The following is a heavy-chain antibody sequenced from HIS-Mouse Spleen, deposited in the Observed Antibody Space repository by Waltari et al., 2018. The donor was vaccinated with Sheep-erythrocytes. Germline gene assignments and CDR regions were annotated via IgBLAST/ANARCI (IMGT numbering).Heavy chain of an antibody. CDR3: ARVASGATFDY. CDR2: ISSSSSYI. CDR1: GFTFSSYS. V-gene: IGHV3-21*01. D-gene: IGHD1-26*01. Sequence: EVQLVESGGGLVKPGGSLRLSCAASGFTFSSYSMNWVRQAPGKGLEWFSSISSSSSYIYYADSVKGRFTISRDNAKNSLYLQMNSLRAEDTAVYYCARVASGATFDYWGQGTLVTVSS. J-gene: IGHJ4*02.